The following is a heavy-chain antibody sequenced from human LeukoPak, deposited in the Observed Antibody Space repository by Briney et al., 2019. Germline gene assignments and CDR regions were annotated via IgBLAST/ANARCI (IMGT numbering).Heavy chain of an antibody. D-gene: IGHD1-7*01. CDR3: ARDGTARGYYYYMDV. CDR1: GFTFRGYW. CDR2: ISSSGSTI. J-gene: IGHJ6*03. Sequence: GGSLRLSCAASGFTFRGYWMHWVRQAPGKGLEWVSYISSSGSTIYYADSVKGRFTISRANAKNSLYLQMNSLRAEDTAVYYCARDGTARGYYYYMDVGGEGTTVTVSS. V-gene: IGHV3-48*04.